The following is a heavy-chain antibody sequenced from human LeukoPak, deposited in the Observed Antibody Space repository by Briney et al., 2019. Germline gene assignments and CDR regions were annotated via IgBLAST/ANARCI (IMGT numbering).Heavy chain of an antibody. CDR2: ISSSGSTI. J-gene: IGHJ6*02. CDR3: ARDGYSYGYTWYYYYGMDV. CDR1: GFTFSSYE. Sequence: GGSLRLSCAASGFTFSSYEMNWVRQAPGKGLEWVSYISSSGSTIYYADSVKGRFTISRDNAKNSLYLQMNSLRAEDTAVYYCARDGYSYGYTWYYYYGMDVWGQVTTVTVSS. V-gene: IGHV3-48*03. D-gene: IGHD5-18*01.